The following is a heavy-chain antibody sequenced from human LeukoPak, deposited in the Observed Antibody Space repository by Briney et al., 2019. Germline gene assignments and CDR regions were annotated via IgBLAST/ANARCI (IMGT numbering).Heavy chain of an antibody. CDR1: GITFNSYS. D-gene: IGHD2-2*02. CDR2: ISSGSTI. J-gene: IGHJ3*02. Sequence: RGSLRLSCVASGITFNSYSMNWVRQTPGKGLEWVAHISSGSTIYYADSVKGRFTISRDNAKNSLYLQMNSLRAEDTAVYYCARVHTPGAFDIWGQGTMVTVSS. V-gene: IGHV3-48*04. CDR3: ARVHTPGAFDI.